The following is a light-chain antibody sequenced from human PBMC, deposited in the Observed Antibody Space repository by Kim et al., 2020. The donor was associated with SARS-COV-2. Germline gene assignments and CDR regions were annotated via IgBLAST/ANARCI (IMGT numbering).Light chain of an antibody. J-gene: IGKJ2*01. CDR3: LQRGDWPT. Sequence: LALSPGERATLSFRASQAVGNNLAWCQQRPGQPPRLLIYDASNRAIGVPARFSGRGSGADFTLTISSLEPEDFALYYCLQRGDWPTFGQGTQLEI. CDR2: DAS. V-gene: IGKV3-11*01. CDR1: QAVGNN.